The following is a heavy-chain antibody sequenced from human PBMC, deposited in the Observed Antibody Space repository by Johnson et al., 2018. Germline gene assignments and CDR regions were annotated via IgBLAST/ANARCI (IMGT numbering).Heavy chain of an antibody. CDR3: AKSHSASEVYYYYYMDV. V-gene: IGHV3-23*04. D-gene: IGHD6-6*01. Sequence: VQLVQSGGGLVKPGGSXRLSCAASGFTFSSYDMHWVRQATGKGLEWVSAISGSGGSTYYADSVKGRFTISRDNSKNTLYLQMNSLRAEDTAVYYCAKSHSASEVYYYYYMDVWGKGTTVTVSS. CDR2: ISGSGGST. CDR1: GFTFSSYD. J-gene: IGHJ6*03.